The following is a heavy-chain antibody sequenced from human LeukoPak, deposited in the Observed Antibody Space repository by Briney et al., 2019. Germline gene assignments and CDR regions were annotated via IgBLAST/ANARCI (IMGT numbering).Heavy chain of an antibody. V-gene: IGHV4-34*01. CDR2: INHSGST. CDR1: GGSFNGYY. CDR3: ARGPKAHYDFWSGYAEWVYYYYYMDV. D-gene: IGHD3-3*01. Sequence: SETLSLTCAVYGGSFNGYYWSWIRQPPGKGLEWIGEINHSGSTNYNPSLKSRVTISVDTSKKQFSLKVSSVTAADTAVYYCARGPKAHYDFWSGYAEWVYYYYYMDVWGKGTTVTVSS. J-gene: IGHJ6*03.